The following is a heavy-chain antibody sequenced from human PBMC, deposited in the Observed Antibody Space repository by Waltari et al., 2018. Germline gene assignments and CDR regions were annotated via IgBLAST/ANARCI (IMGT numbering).Heavy chain of an antibody. V-gene: IGHV4-4*07. CDR3: ARAGGPYCSSTSCYGSIDY. Sequence: QVQLQESGPGLVKPSETLSLTCTVSGGSISSYYWSWIRQPAGKGLEWIGRIYPSGSTNYNPSLKSRVTMSVDTSKNQFSLKLSSVTAADTAVYYCARAGGPYCSSTSCYGSIDYWGQGTLVTVSS. CDR1: GGSISSYY. J-gene: IGHJ4*02. CDR2: IYPSGST. D-gene: IGHD2-2*01.